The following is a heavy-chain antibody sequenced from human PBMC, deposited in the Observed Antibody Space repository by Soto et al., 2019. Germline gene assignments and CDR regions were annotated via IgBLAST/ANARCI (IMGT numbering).Heavy chain of an antibody. J-gene: IGHJ4*02. V-gene: IGHV1-69*13. D-gene: IGHD6-19*01. CDR1: GYIFINYG. CDR3: ARRSSGWSNFDY. Sequence: SVKVSCKASGYIFINYGISWVRQAPGQGLEWMGGIIPIFGTANYAQKFQGRVTITADESTSTAYMELSSLRSEDTAVYYCARRSSGWSNFDYWGQGTLVTVS. CDR2: IIPIFGTA.